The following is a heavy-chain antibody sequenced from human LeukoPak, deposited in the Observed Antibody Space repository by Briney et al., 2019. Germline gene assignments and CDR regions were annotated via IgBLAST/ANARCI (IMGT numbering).Heavy chain of an antibody. D-gene: IGHD3-10*01. CDR1: GYTFTSYY. CDR3: ARVDIGTGSGSQFDY. Sequence: ASVKVSCKASGYTFTSYYMHWVRQAPGQGLEWMGIINPSGGSTSYARKFQGRVTMTRDMSTSTVYMELSSLRSEDTAVYYCARVDIGTGSGSQFDYWGQGTLVTVSS. J-gene: IGHJ4*02. V-gene: IGHV1-46*01. CDR2: INPSGGST.